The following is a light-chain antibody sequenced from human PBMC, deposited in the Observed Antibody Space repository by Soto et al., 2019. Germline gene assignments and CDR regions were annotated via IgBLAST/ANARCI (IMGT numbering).Light chain of an antibody. J-gene: IGKJ3*01. CDR2: AAS. CDR3: LQHNSYPFT. V-gene: IGKV1-17*01. Sequence: DIQMTRSPSSLSASVGDRVTITCRASQDIRSDLGWFQQKPGKAPKRLIYAASTLESGVTSRFSGSRSGTEFTLTISSLQPEDFATHYCLQHNSYPFTFVPGTKVDSK. CDR1: QDIRSD.